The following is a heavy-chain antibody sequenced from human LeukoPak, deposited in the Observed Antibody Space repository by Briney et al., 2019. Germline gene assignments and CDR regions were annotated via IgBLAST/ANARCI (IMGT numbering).Heavy chain of an antibody. Sequence: GGSLRLSCAASGFSFSNYWLSWVRQAPGKGLEWVANIKPDGSEKYYVDSVEGRFTISRDNAKNSLYLQMNSLRAEDTAVYYCARDISCFDYWGRGTLVTFSS. J-gene: IGHJ4*02. CDR1: GFSFSNYW. CDR3: ARDISCFDY. V-gene: IGHV3-7*01. CDR2: IKPDGSEK.